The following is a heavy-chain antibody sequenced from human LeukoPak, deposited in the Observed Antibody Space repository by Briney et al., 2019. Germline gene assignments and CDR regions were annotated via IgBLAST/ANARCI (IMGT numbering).Heavy chain of an antibody. V-gene: IGHV3-43*02. D-gene: IGHD6-25*01. J-gene: IGHJ4*02. CDR2: ISGDGGTT. Sequence: PGGSLRLSCAASGFTFNDYAMHWVRQAPGKGLEWVSLISGDGGTTYYADSVKGRFTISRDNRKKSLYLQMNSLRTEDTALYYCAKDIGGLNYCGQGTLVTVSS. CDR1: GFTFNDYA. CDR3: AKDIGGLNY.